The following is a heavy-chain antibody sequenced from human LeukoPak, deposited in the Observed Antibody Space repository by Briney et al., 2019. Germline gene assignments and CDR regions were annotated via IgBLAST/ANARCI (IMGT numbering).Heavy chain of an antibody. V-gene: IGHV1-69*05. J-gene: IGHJ4*02. CDR1: GGTFSSYA. CDR3: ARADIGYCSSTSCYGAYYFDY. CDR2: IIPIFGTA. D-gene: IGHD2-2*01. Sequence: GASVKVSCKASGGTFSSYAISWVRQAPGQGLEWMGGIIPIFGTANYAQKFQGRVTITTDESTSTAYMELSSLRSEDTAVYYCARADIGYCSSTSCYGAYYFDYWGQGTLVTVSS.